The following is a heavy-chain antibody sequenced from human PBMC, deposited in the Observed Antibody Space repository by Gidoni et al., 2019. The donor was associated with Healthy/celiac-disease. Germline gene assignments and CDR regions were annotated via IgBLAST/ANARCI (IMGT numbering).Heavy chain of an antibody. D-gene: IGHD5-12*01. Sequence: QVQLQESGPGLVKPSETLSLTCPVSGGSISSYYWSWIRQPPGKGLEWIGYIYYSGSTNYNPSLKSRVTISVDTSKNQFSLKLSSVTAADTAVYYCARVVATSHFFDYWGQGTLVTVSS. V-gene: IGHV4-59*01. CDR3: ARVVATSHFFDY. J-gene: IGHJ4*02. CDR2: IYYSGST. CDR1: GGSISSYY.